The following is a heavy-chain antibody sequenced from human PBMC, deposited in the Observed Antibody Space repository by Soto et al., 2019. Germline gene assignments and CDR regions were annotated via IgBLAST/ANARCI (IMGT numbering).Heavy chain of an antibody. Sequence: QVQMVESGAELKRPGASVRVSCKASAYTFTSYYVHWVRQAPGQGPEWMGMINPSRGSTDYAQKFQGRVTMTRDTSTTTVYMELRSLRSEETAIYFCTRSVITTAGTDAFDLWGQGSLVTVSS. D-gene: IGHD6-13*01. CDR2: INPSRGST. CDR3: TRSVITTAGTDAFDL. CDR1: AYTFTSYY. J-gene: IGHJ3*01. V-gene: IGHV1-46*03.